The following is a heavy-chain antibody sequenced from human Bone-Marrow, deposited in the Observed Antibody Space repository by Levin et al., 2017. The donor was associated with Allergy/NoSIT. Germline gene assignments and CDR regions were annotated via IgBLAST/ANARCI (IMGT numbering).Heavy chain of an antibody. Sequence: SETLSLTCTVSGGSISSYYWSWIRQPPGKGLEWIGYIYYSGSTNYNPSLKSRVTISVDTSKNQFSLKLSSVTAADTAVYYCAREKRLRFLDPFDAFDIWGQGTMVTVSS. CDR2: IYYSGST. CDR1: GGSISSYY. CDR3: AREKRLRFLDPFDAFDI. V-gene: IGHV4-59*01. D-gene: IGHD3-3*01. J-gene: IGHJ3*02.